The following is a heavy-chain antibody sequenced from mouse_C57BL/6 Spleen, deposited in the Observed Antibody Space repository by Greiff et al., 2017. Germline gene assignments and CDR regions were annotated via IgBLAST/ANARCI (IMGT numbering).Heavy chain of an antibody. CDR2: IWSDGST. CDR1: GFSLTSYG. Sequence: QVQLKESGPGLVAPSQSLSITCTVSGFSLTSYGVHWVRQPPGKGLEWLVVIWSDGSTTYNSALKSRLSISKDNSKSQVFLKMNSLQTDDTAMYYCARHPLLYGSSYAMDYWGQGTSVTVSS. J-gene: IGHJ4*01. V-gene: IGHV2-6-1*01. D-gene: IGHD1-1*01. CDR3: ARHPLLYGSSYAMDY.